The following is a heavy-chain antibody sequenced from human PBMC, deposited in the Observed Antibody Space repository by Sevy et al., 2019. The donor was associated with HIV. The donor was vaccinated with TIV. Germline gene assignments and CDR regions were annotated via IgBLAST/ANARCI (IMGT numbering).Heavy chain of an antibody. Sequence: GGSLRLSCAASGFTFSTYAMTWVRQAPGKGLEWVSVISASAGSTYYSDSVKGRFTISRDSSKNTLYLQMNSLRAEDTAVYYCAKDRVSGTYYTGDFDYWGQGTLVTVSS. V-gene: IGHV3-23*01. CDR2: ISASAGST. CDR1: GFTFSTYA. D-gene: IGHD3-10*01. J-gene: IGHJ4*02. CDR3: AKDRVSGTYYTGDFDY.